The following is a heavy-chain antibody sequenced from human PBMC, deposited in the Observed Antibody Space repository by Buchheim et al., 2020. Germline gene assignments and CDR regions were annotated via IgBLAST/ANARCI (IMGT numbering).Heavy chain of an antibody. CDR1: GFTFSSYG. D-gene: IGHD3-3*01. CDR2: ISYDGSNK. V-gene: IGHV3-30*18. Sequence: QVQLVESGGGVVQPGRSLRLSCAASGFTFSSYGMHWVRQAPGKGLEWVAVISYDGSNKYYADSVKGRFTISRDNSKNTLYLQMNSLRAEDTAVNYCAKDVYFWSGYYNDYFDYWGQGTL. J-gene: IGHJ4*02. CDR3: AKDVYFWSGYYNDYFDY.